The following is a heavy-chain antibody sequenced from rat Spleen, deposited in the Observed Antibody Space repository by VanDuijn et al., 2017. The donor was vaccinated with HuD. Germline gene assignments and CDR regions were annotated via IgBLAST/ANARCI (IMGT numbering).Heavy chain of an antibody. D-gene: IGHD4-3*01. J-gene: IGHJ2*01. CDR2: ISNTGGTT. CDR3: TREFGDY. Sequence: EVQLVESGGGLVQPGRSLKLSCVASGFTFNNYWMTWIRQAPGKGLEWVASISNTGGTTNYPDSVKGRISISRDNAKSTLYVQLNSLRSEDTATYYCTREFGDYWGQGVMVTVSS. V-gene: IGHV5-31*01. CDR1: GFTFNNYW.